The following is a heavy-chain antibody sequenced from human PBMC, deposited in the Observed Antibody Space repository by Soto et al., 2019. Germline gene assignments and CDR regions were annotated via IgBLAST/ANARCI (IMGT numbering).Heavy chain of an antibody. CDR1: GFTFSSYW. Sequence: GGSLRLSCAASGFTFSSYWMHWVRQAPGKGLVWVSRINSDGSSTSYADSVKGRFTISRDNAKNTLYLQMNSLRAEDTAVYYCAKAARYNYVYDNWFDPWGQGTLVTVSS. V-gene: IGHV3-74*01. CDR3: AKAARYNYVYDNWFDP. J-gene: IGHJ5*02. D-gene: IGHD5-18*01. CDR2: INSDGSST.